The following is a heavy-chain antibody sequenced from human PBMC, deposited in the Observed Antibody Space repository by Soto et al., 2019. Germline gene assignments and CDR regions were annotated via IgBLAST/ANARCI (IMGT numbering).Heavy chain of an antibody. CDR2: VRNSGGST. Sequence: GGSLRLSCAASGFTFTSFAMSWVRQAPGKGLEWVSAVRNSGGSTYYADSVKGRFTISRDNSKNTLYLQMNSLRAEDTAVYYCAKDRVGYNFYYYYGLDVWGQGTTVTVSS. D-gene: IGHD1-1*01. J-gene: IGHJ6*02. CDR1: GFTFTSFA. CDR3: AKDRVGYNFYYYYGLDV. V-gene: IGHV3-23*01.